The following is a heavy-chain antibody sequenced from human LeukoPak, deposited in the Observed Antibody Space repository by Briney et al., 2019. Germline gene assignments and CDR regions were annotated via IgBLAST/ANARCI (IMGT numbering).Heavy chain of an antibody. D-gene: IGHD3-22*01. J-gene: IGHJ4*02. V-gene: IGHV4-39*01. Sequence: SETLSLTCTVSGGSLSSSSYYWGWIRQPPGKGLEWIGSIYYSGSTCYSPSLKSRVIISVDTSKNQFSLKVSSVTAADTAVYYCARHNYYDSSVDYWGQGTLVTVSS. CDR1: GGSLSSSSYY. CDR3: ARHNYYDSSVDY. CDR2: IYYSGST.